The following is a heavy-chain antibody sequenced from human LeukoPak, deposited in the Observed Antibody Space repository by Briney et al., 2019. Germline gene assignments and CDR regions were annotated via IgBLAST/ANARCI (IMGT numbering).Heavy chain of an antibody. D-gene: IGHD2-15*01. CDR3: ARACSGGSCYRA. CDR1: GYTFTSYA. CDR2: INAGNGNT. V-gene: IGHV1-3*01. Sequence: GASVKVSRKASGYTFTSYAMHWVRQAPGQRLEWMGWINAGNGNTKYSQKFLGRVTITRDTSASTAYMELSSLRSEDTAVYYCARACSGGSCYRAWGQGTLVTVSS. J-gene: IGHJ5*02.